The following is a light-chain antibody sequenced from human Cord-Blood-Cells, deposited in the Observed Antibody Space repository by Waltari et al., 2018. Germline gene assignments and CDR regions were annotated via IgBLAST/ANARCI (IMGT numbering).Light chain of an antibody. CDR3: QAWDSSTGV. CDR1: KLGDKY. Sequence: SYELTQPPSVSVSPGQTASITCSGDKLGDKYACWYQQKPGQSPVLVIYQDSKRPSGVPERFSRSNTGNTATLTISGTQAMDEADYYGQAWDSSTGVFGGGTKLTVL. CDR2: QDS. J-gene: IGLJ3*02. V-gene: IGLV3-1*01.